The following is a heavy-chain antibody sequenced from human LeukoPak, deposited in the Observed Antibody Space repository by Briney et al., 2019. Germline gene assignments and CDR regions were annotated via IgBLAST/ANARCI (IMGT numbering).Heavy chain of an antibody. D-gene: IGHD2-2*01. CDR3: ARHVGYCSSTSCYLDAFDI. J-gene: IGHJ3*02. Sequence: SETLSLTCTVSGGSISSSSYYWGWIRQLPGKGLEWIGSIYYSGSTYYNPSLKSRVTISVDTSKNQFSLKLSSVTAADTAVYYCARHVGYCSSTSCYLDAFDIWGQGTMVTVSS. V-gene: IGHV4-39*01. CDR2: IYYSGST. CDR1: GGSISSSSYY.